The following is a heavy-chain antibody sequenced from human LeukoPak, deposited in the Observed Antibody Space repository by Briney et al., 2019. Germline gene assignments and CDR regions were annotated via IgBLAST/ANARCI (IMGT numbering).Heavy chain of an antibody. CDR3: ARPGYSSGWYLSGLGDVFDY. J-gene: IGHJ4*02. V-gene: IGHV1-2*02. Sequence: ASVKVSCKASGYTFTGYYMHWVRQAPGQGLEWTGWINPNSGGTDYAQKFQGRVTMTRDTSISTAYMELSRLRSDDTAVYYCARPGYSSGWYLSGLGDVFDYWGQGTLVTVSS. D-gene: IGHD6-19*01. CDR2: INPNSGGT. CDR1: GYTFTGYY.